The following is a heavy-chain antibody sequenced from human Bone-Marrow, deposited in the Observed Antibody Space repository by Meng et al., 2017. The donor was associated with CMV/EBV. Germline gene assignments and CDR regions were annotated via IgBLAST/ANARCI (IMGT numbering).Heavy chain of an antibody. D-gene: IGHD3-10*01. V-gene: IGHV1-46*01. J-gene: IGHJ4*02. CDR1: GGTFSSYA. Sequence: ASVKAPCKASGGTFSSYAISWVRQAPGQGLEWMGIVNPTGIRTTYSQKFQGRVTMTSDTSTSTVYMELSSLRSDDTAVYYCARDVTFGTGDCFDYWGQGTLVTGSS. CDR2: VNPTGIRT. CDR3: ARDVTFGTGDCFDY.